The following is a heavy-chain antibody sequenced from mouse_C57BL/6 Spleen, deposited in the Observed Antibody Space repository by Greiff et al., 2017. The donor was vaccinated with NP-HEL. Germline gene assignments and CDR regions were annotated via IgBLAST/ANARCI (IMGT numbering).Heavy chain of an antibody. Sequence: VQLKESGTVLARPGASVKMSCKTSGYTFTSYWMHWVKQRPGQGLEWIGAIYPGNSDTSYNQKFKGKAKLTAGTSASTAYMQLSSLTNEDSAVYYCTNYHGSNYFDYWGQGTTLTVSS. CDR2: IYPGNSDT. CDR3: TNYHGSNYFDY. V-gene: IGHV1-5*01. CDR1: GYTFTSYW. J-gene: IGHJ2*01. D-gene: IGHD1-1*01.